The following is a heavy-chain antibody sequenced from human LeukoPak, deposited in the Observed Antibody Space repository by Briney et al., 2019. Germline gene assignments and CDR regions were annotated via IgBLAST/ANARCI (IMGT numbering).Heavy chain of an antibody. CDR1: GYTFTSYG. V-gene: IGHV1-18*01. J-gene: IGHJ4*02. CDR3: ARDKFAVRGSPQGEFDY. Sequence: ASVKVSCKASGYTFTSYGISWVRQAPGQGLEWMGWISAYNGNTNYAQKFQGWVTMTRDTSISTAYMELSRLRSDDTAVYYCARDKFAVRGSPQGEFDYWGQGTLVTVSS. CDR2: ISAYNGNT. D-gene: IGHD3-10*01.